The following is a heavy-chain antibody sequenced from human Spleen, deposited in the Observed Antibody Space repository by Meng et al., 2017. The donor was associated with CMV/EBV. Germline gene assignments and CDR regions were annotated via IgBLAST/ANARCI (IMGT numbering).Heavy chain of an antibody. CDR3: ARVLFYYDTSGYYFSDH. J-gene: IGHJ4*02. CDR2: IYYSGST. V-gene: IGHV4-39*07. Sequence: SETLSLTCTVSGGSISSSSYYWGWIRQPPGKGLEWIGSIYYSGSTYYNPSLKSRVTISVDTSKNQFSLKLSSVTAADTAVYYCARVLFYYDTSGYYFSDHWGQGTLVTVSS. CDR1: GGSISSSSYY. D-gene: IGHD3-22*01.